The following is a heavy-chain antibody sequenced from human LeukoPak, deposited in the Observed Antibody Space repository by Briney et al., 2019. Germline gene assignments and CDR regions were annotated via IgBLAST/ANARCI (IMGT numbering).Heavy chain of an antibody. J-gene: IGHJ5*02. Sequence: SETLSLTCTVSGGSIASSSYYWGWIRQPPGKGLEWIGSIYYSGSTYDNPSLKSRVTISVDTSKNQFSLKLSSVTAADTAVYHCARLYYDRSGYHWFDPWGQGTQVTVSS. CDR2: IYYSGST. D-gene: IGHD3-22*01. CDR3: ARLYYDRSGYHWFDP. V-gene: IGHV4-39*01. CDR1: GGSIASSSYY.